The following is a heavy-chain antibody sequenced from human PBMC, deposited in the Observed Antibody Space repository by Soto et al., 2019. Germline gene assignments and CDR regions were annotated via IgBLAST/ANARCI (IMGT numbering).Heavy chain of an antibody. D-gene: IGHD3-22*01. CDR2: ISYDGSNK. J-gene: IGHJ4*02. CDR1: GFTFSSYA. Sequence: QVQLVESGGGVVQPGRSLRLSCAASGFTFSSYAMHWVRQAPGKGLDWVAVISYDGSNKYYADSVKGRFTISRDNSKNTLYLQMNSLRAEDTAVYYCARDYYYDSSGPSFDYWGQGTLVTVSS. CDR3: ARDYYYDSSGPSFDY. V-gene: IGHV3-30-3*01.